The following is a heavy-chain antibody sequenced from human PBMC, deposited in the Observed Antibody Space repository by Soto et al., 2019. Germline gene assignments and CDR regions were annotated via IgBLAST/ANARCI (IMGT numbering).Heavy chain of an antibody. Sequence: ASVKVFCKASGYTFTGYYMHWVRQAPGQGLEWMGWINPNSGGTNYAQKFQGRVTMTRDTSISTAYMELSRLRSDDTAVYYCATIMAGYDTYDYWGQGTLVTVSS. CDR3: ATIMAGYDTYDY. J-gene: IGHJ4*02. CDR1: GYTFTGYY. D-gene: IGHD5-12*01. CDR2: INPNSGGT. V-gene: IGHV1-2*02.